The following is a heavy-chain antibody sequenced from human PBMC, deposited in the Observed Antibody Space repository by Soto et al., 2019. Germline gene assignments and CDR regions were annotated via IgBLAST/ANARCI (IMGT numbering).Heavy chain of an antibody. CDR1: GGYFNDNY. D-gene: IGHD3-10*01. V-gene: IGHV4-34*01. CDR3: ATSLWFGTQVEL. CDR2: ISRSGTT. Sequence: QVQLQQWGAGLLKPSETLSLSCAVYGGYFNDNYYTWFRQPPGKGLEWIGEISRSGTTKYSPSLKSRASISFDTSKTQVSLKVTSVTAADTAVYYCATSLWFGTQVELWGQGAVVTVSS. J-gene: IGHJ5*02.